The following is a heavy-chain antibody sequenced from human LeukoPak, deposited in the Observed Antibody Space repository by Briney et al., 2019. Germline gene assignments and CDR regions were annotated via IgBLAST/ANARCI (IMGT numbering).Heavy chain of an antibody. CDR1: GDSIRSSTYY. J-gene: IGHJ4*02. V-gene: IGHV4-39*07. D-gene: IGHD2-15*01. CDR3: ARDPFSEIRGSY. CDR2: VYYNGRT. Sequence: SETLSLTCTVSGDSIRSSTYYWGWIRQPPGKGLEWIGSVYYNGRTYYSPSLKGRVTISVDPFKNQFSLKLSSVTAADTAIYYCARDPFSEIRGSYWGQGTLVTVSS.